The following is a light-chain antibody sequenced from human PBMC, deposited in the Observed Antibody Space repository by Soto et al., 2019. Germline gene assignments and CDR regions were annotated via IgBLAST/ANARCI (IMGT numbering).Light chain of an antibody. CDR2: EVS. CDR3: CLSPGSLTWL. Sequence: QYALTQPASVYGSPGQSITISCTGTSSDVGGYNYVSWYQQHPGKAPKLMIYEVSNRPSGVSNRFSGSKSGNTASLTISGPQTEDEAEYYCCLSPGSLTWLFGGGTKLTVL. V-gene: IGLV2-14*01. J-gene: IGLJ3*02. CDR1: SSDVGGYNY.